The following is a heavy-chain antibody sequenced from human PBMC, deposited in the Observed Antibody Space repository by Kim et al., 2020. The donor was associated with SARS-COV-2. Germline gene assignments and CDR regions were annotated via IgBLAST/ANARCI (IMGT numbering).Heavy chain of an antibody. CDR3: AKEPQKSSWYYFDY. J-gene: IGHJ4*02. D-gene: IGHD6-13*01. Sequence: ADSVKGRFTISRDDSKSTFYLQMGSLRAEETAVYYCAKEPQKSSWYYFDYWGQGALVTVSS. V-gene: IGHV3-23*01.